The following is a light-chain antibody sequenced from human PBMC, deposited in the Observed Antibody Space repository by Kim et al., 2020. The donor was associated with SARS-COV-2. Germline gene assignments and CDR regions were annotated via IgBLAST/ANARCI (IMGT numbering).Light chain of an antibody. CDR1: SLRSYY. CDR2: GEN. CDR3: KARDRSGTLRV. J-gene: IGLJ3*02. Sequence: SSELTQDPDVSVALGQTVSITCQGDSLRSYYASWYQQKPGQAPVLVIYGENNRPSGIPDRFSGSSSGNTASLTITGAQADDEADYYCKARDRSGTLRVFAGGTKLTVL. V-gene: IGLV3-19*01.